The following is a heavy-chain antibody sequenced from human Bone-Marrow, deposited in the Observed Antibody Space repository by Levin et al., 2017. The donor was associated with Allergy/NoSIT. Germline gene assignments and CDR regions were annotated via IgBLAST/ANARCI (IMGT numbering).Heavy chain of an antibody. D-gene: IGHD5-12*01. CDR1: GFTFSTYA. CDR3: AKVGTGYDYDY. J-gene: IGHJ4*02. CDR2: IIRSGDTT. Sequence: GGSLRLSCEASGFTFSTYAMSWVRQAPGKGLEWVAAIIRSGDTTYYADSVKGRFTISRDNSKNTLYLQMNGLRADDPAVYYCAKVGTGYDYDYWGQGTQVTVSS. V-gene: IGHV3-23*01.